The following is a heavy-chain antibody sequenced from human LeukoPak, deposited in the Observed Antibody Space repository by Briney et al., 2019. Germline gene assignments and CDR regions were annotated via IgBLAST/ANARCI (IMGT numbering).Heavy chain of an antibody. CDR2: INHSGST. CDR1: GGSFSGYY. D-gene: IGHD4-17*01. CDR3: AHTPDYGDYGGALRY. Sequence: SETLSLTCAVYGGSFSGYYWSWIRQPPGKGLEWIGEINHSGSTNYNPSLKSRVTISVDTSKNQFSLKLSSVTAADTAVYYCAHTPDYGDYGGALRYWGQGTLVTVSS. V-gene: IGHV4-34*01. J-gene: IGHJ4*02.